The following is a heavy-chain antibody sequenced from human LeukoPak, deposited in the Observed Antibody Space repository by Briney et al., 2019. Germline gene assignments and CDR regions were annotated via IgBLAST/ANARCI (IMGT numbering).Heavy chain of an antibody. CDR1: GFTFSSYS. CDR3: ARVGAIAVAGKTDY. V-gene: IGHV3-21*01. J-gene: IGHJ4*02. D-gene: IGHD6-19*01. CDR2: ISGSGGST. Sequence: GGSLRLSCAASGFTFSSYSMNWVRQAPGKGLEWVSAISGSGGSTYYADSVKGRFTISRDNAKNSLYLQMNSLRAEDTAVYYCARVGAIAVAGKTDYWGQGTLVTVSS.